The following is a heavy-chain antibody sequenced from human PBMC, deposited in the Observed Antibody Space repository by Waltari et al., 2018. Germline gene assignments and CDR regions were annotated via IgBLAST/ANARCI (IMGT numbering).Heavy chain of an antibody. J-gene: IGHJ3*02. D-gene: IGHD4-4*01. CDR1: GCPISSSSYY. CDR3: ARRAPVTTWSSAFDI. V-gene: IGHV4-39*01. Sequence: QLQLQESGPGLVKPSETLSPTCTVSGCPISSSSYYWGWIRQPPGKGLEWIGSIYYSGSTYYNPSLKSRVTISVDTSKNQFSLKLSSVTAADTAVYYCARRAPVTTWSSAFDIWGQGTMVTVSS. CDR2: IYYSGST.